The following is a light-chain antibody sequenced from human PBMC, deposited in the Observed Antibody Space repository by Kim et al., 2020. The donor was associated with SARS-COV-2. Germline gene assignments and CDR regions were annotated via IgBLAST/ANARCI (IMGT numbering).Light chain of an antibody. CDR3: AAWDDSLNGVV. CDR2: SHN. J-gene: IGLJ2*01. CDR1: SSNIGSNT. Sequence: GQVVTISCSGRSSNIGSNTVNWYQQLPGTAPKLLIYSHNQRPSGVPDRFSGSKSGTSASLAISGLQSEDEADYYCAAWDDSLNGVVFGGGTQLTVL. V-gene: IGLV1-44*01.